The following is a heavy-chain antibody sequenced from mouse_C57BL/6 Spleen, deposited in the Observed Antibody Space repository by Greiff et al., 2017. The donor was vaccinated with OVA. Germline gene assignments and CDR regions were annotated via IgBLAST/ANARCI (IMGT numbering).Heavy chain of an antibody. CDR2: IWRGGST. J-gene: IGHJ3*01. V-gene: IGHV2-5*01. D-gene: IGHD4-1*01. CDR1: GFSLTSYG. CDR3: AINWDGIAY. Sequence: VQLVESGPGLVQPSQSLSITCTVSGFSLTSYGVHWVRQSPGKGLEWLGVIWRGGSTDYNAAFMSRLSITKDNSKRQVFFKMNSLQADETAIYYCAINWDGIAYWGQGTLVTVSA.